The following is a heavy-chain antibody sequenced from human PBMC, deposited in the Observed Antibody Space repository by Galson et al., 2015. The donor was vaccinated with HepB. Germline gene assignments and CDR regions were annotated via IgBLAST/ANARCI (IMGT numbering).Heavy chain of an antibody. J-gene: IGHJ4*02. CDR3: ASGYLYGSTWYDFDD. CDR1: GGSISSYY. D-gene: IGHD6-13*01. Sequence: ETLSLTCTVSGGSISSYYWNWIRQPPGKGLAWIGYIYNSGNTNFNPSLKSRVTISLDKSKKQCFLKLNSVTAADTAVYYCASGYLYGSTWYDFDDWGRGTLVTVSS. CDR2: IYNSGNT. V-gene: IGHV4-59*08.